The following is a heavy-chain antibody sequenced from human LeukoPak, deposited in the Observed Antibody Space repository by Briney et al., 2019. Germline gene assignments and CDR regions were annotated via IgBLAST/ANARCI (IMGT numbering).Heavy chain of an antibody. Sequence: GESLKISCKGSGYSFTSYWIGWVRQMPGKGLEWMGIIYPGDSDTRYSPYFQGQVTISADKSISTAYLQWSSLKASDTAMYYCARLGGSGSYYKIDYFDYWGQGTLVTVSS. J-gene: IGHJ4*02. V-gene: IGHV5-51*01. CDR2: IYPGDSDT. CDR1: GYSFTSYW. D-gene: IGHD3-10*01. CDR3: ARLGGSGSYYKIDYFDY.